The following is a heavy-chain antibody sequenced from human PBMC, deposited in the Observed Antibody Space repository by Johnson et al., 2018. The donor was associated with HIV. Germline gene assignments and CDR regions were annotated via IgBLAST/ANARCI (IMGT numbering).Heavy chain of an antibody. CDR1: EVPVSSNY. D-gene: IGHD3-10*01. J-gene: IGHJ3*02. Sequence: VQLVESGGGLIQPGGSLRLSCAASEVPVSSNYMSWIRQAPGVGLEWVSVIYDDGSTYYADSVKGRFPISRDNSRDTVFLQMTSLRADDTALYYCARTYYPWSVTRAFDIWGQGTMVIVSP. CDR2: IYDDGST. V-gene: IGHV3-66*01. CDR3: ARTYYPWSVTRAFDI.